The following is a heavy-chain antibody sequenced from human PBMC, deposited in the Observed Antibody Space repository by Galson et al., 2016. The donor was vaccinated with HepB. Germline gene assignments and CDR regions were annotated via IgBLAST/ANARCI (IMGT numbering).Heavy chain of an antibody. CDR2: IDPSDSYT. Sequence: EWMGRIDPSDSYTDYSPSFQGHVTISPDRSISTAYLQWSSLKAADTAMYYCARHSYSGYDGALDYWGQGTLVTVSS. J-gene: IGHJ4*02. V-gene: IGHV5-10-1*01. CDR3: ARHSYSGYDGALDY. D-gene: IGHD5-12*01.